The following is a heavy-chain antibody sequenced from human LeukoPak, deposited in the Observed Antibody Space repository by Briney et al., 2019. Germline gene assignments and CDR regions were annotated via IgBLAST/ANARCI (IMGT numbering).Heavy chain of an antibody. D-gene: IGHD3-22*01. CDR3: AKDGSYYYDSSGYYPRT. J-gene: IGHJ5*02. V-gene: IGHV3-30*18. Sequence: GSLRLSCAASGFTFSSYGMHWVRQAPGKGLEWVAVISYDGSNKYYADSVKGRFTISRDNSKNTLYLQMNSLRAEDTAVYYCAKDGSYYYDSSGYYPRTWGQGTLVTVSS. CDR2: ISYDGSNK. CDR1: GFTFSSYG.